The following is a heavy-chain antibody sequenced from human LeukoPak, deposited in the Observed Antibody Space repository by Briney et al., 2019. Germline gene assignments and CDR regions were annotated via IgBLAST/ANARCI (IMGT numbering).Heavy chain of an antibody. D-gene: IGHD3-10*01. J-gene: IGHJ3*02. Sequence: GGSLSLSCAASGFTVSYNYMSWVRQAPGKGLEWVSTIYREGSTYYADSLKGRFTISRDNSKNTVYLQMNSPRDEDTAVYYCARGSYGSGNYYIGDAFDMWGQGTMVTVSS. CDR2: IYREGST. CDR1: GFTVSYNY. CDR3: ARGSYGSGNYYIGDAFDM. V-gene: IGHV3-53*01.